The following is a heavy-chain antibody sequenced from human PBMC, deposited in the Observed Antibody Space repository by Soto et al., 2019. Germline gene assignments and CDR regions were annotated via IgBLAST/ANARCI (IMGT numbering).Heavy chain of an antibody. J-gene: IGHJ2*01. CDR3: ARAVRGLAYFDL. V-gene: IGHV1-69*13. CDR1: GGTFSSYA. CDR2: IIPIFGTA. D-gene: IGHD3-10*01. Sequence: SVKVSYKASGGTFSSYAISWVRQAPGQGLEWMGGIIPIFGTANYAQKFQRRVTITADESTSTAYMELSSLRSEDTAVYYCARAVRGLAYFDLWGRGTLVTVSS.